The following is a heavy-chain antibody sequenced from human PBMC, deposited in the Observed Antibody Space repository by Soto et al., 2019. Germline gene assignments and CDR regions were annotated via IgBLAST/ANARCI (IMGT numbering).Heavy chain of an antibody. CDR2: IYYSGST. Sequence: SETLSLTCTVSGGSISSYYWSWIRQPPGKGLEWIGYIYYSGSTNYNPSLKSRVTISVDTSKNQFSLKLSSVTAADTAVYYCAREAAGNAFDIWGQGTMVTVSS. CDR3: AREAAGNAFDI. J-gene: IGHJ3*02. V-gene: IGHV4-59*01. D-gene: IGHD6-13*01. CDR1: GGSISSYY.